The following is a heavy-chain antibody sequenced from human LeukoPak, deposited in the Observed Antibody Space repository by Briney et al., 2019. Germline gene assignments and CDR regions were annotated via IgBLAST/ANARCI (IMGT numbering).Heavy chain of an antibody. CDR1: GFPFSDYY. D-gene: IGHD3-16*02. CDR2: ISSSGSTI. Sequence: GSLRLSFSASGFPFSDYYMSWIRPAPGKGLAWVSYISSSGSTIYYADSVKGRFTISRDNAKNSLYLQMNSLRAEDTAVYYCGADYDYVWGSYPCDYWGQGTLVTVSS. V-gene: IGHV3-11*01. J-gene: IGHJ4*02. CDR3: GADYDYVWGSYPCDY.